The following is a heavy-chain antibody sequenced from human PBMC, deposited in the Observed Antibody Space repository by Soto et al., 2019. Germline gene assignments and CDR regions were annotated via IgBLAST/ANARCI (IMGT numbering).Heavy chain of an antibody. J-gene: IGHJ6*02. D-gene: IGHD3-22*01. V-gene: IGHV5-51*01. CDR3: SRLAGFYESIDNYYYSGMNV. Sequence: GESLKISCKGSGYSFTSYWIGWVRQMPGKGLEWMGIIYPGDSDTRYSPSFHGQVTISADKSISTAYLQWTSLKASDTAMYYCSRLAGFYESIDNYYYSGMNVWGQRTTVTVSS. CDR1: GYSFTSYW. CDR2: IYPGDSDT.